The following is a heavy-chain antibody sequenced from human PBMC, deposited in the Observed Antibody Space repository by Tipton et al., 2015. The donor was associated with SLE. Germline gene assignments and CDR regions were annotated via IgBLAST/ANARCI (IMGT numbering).Heavy chain of an antibody. CDR1: GYSISSGYY. CDR2: IYHSGST. V-gene: IGHV4-38-2*01. D-gene: IGHD2-15*01. Sequence: TLSLTCAVSGYSISSGYYWGWIRQPPGKGLEWIGSIYHSGSTNYNPSLKSRVTISVDTSKNQFSLKLSSVTAADTAVYYCARRGVDCSGGSCYLNKPLPFDYWGQGTLVTVSS. CDR3: ARRGVDCSGGSCYLNKPLPFDY. J-gene: IGHJ4*02.